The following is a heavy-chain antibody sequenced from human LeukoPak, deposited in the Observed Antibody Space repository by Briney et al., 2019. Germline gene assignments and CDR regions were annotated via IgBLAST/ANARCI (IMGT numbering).Heavy chain of an antibody. D-gene: IGHD2-15*01. J-gene: IGHJ6*03. Sequence: SQTLSLTCTVSSGSTSSHYWTWIRQSPVKGLEWIGDISNSGSTSYNPSLKRRVTISIDTPKNQFSLKLSSVTAADTAVYYCGRDALVGHFSYYYMDVWGKGTTVTVSS. CDR3: GRDALVGHFSYYYMDV. CDR2: ISNSGST. CDR1: SGSTSSHY. V-gene: IGHV4-59*11.